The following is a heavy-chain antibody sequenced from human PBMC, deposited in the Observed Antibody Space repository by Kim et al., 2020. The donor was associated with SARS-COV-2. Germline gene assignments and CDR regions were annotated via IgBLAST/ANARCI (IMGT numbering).Heavy chain of an antibody. J-gene: IGHJ6*02. D-gene: IGHD3-22*01. CDR1: GYTFTSYG. Sequence: ASVKVSCKASGYTFTSYGISWVRQAPGQGLEWMGWISAYNGNTNYAQKLQGRVTMTTDTSTSTAYMELRSLRSDDTAVYYCARDFLRITMIVVVRGLDYYYGMDVWGQGTTVTVSS. CDR2: ISAYNGNT. V-gene: IGHV1-18*01. CDR3: ARDFLRITMIVVVRGLDYYYGMDV.